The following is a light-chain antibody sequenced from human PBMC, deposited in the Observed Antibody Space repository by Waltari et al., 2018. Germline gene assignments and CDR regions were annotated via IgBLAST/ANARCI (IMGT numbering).Light chain of an antibody. Sequence: QLVVTQSPSASAPLGASVKLTCTLSSGHSSNIVAWLQQRPEKGPRYLMKVNSDGSHIKGDDIPDRFSGSSSGAERYLPISSLQPDDDADYYCQTGGHGTWVFGGGTTLTVL. CDR1: SGHSSNI. V-gene: IGLV4-69*01. CDR2: VNSDGSH. J-gene: IGLJ3*02. CDR3: QTGGHGTWV.